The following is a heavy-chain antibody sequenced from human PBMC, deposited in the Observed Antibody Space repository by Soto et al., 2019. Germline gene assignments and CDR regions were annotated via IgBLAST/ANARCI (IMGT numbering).Heavy chain of an antibody. D-gene: IGHD2-2*01. CDR2: IKQDGSEK. Sequence: GESLKISCKGSGYSFTSYWMSWVRQAPGKGLEWVANIKQDGSEKYYVDSVKGRFTISRDNAKNSLYLQMNSLRAEDTAVYYCARVACSSTSCYEQNDAFDIWGQGTMVTVSS. CDR1: GYSFTSYW. J-gene: IGHJ3*02. V-gene: IGHV3-7*03. CDR3: ARVACSSTSCYEQNDAFDI.